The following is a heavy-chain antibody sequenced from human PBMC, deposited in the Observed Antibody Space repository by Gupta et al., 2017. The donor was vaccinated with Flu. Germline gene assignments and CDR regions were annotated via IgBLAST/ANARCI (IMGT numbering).Heavy chain of an antibody. CDR2: ISYDGSNK. V-gene: IGHV3-30-3*01. CDR3: ASSDAFDI. CDR1: GFTFSSYA. Sequence: QVQLVESGGGVVQPGRSLRLSCAASGFTFSSYAMHWVRQAPGKGLEWVAVISYDGSNKYYADPVKGRFTISRDNSKNTLYLQMNSLRAEDTAVYYCASSDAFDIWGQGTMVTVSS. J-gene: IGHJ3*02.